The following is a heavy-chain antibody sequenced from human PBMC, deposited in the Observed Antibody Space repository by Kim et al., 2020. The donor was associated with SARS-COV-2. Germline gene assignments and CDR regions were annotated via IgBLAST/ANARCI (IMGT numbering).Heavy chain of an antibody. CDR3: AKDIQGYSGYDY. V-gene: IGHV3-43*01. D-gene: IGHD5-12*01. J-gene: IGHJ4*02. Sequence: YYADSVKGRFTISRDNSKNSLYLQMNSLRTEDTALYYCAKDIQGYSGYDYWGQGTLVTVSS.